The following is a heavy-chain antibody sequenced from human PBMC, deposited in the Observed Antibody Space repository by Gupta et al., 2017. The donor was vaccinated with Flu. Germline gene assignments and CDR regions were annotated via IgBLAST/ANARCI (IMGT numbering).Heavy chain of an antibody. Sequence: EVQLVGSGGGLVQPGGCLRLSCTASGFTLRKYDMQWVRQSTGQGLEWVSSIVPAGRACLLDSVKGGFTISREDAKNSVYLQMHSMRAGDTAVYYCARRQEYGHGMDVWGQGTTVIVSS. CDR1: GFTLRKYD. V-gene: IGHV3-13*01. CDR3: ARRQEYGHGMDV. J-gene: IGHJ6*02. D-gene: IGHD6-6*01. CDR2: IVPAGRA.